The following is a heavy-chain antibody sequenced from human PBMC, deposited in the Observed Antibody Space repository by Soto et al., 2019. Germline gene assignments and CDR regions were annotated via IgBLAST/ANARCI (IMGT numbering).Heavy chain of an antibody. CDR1: GFTFSSYA. J-gene: IGHJ4*02. D-gene: IGHD5-12*01. Sequence: GGSLRLSCAASGFTFSSYAMHWVRQSPGKGLEWVAVISYDGSNKYYADSVKGRFTISRDNSKNTLYLQMNSLRAEDTAVYYCAREDRWLQTKNFDYSGQGTLVTVSS. CDR3: AREDRWLQTKNFDY. V-gene: IGHV3-30-3*01. CDR2: ISYDGSNK.